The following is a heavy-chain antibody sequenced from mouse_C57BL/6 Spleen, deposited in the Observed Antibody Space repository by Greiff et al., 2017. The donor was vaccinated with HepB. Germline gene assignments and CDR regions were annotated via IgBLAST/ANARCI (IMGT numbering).Heavy chain of an antibody. CDR1: GYTFTSYW. Sequence: QVHVKQPGAELVKPGASVKMSCKASGYTFTSYWITWVKQRPGQGLEWIGDIYPGSGSTNYNEKFKSKATLTVDTSSSTAYMQLSSLTSEDSAVYYCARQGYGSSYVGYFDYWGQGTTLTVSS. V-gene: IGHV1-55*01. D-gene: IGHD1-1*01. CDR2: IYPGSGST. J-gene: IGHJ2*01. CDR3: ARQGYGSSYVGYFDY.